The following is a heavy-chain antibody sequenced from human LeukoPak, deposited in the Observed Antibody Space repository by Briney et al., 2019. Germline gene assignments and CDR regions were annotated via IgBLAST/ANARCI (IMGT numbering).Heavy chain of an antibody. V-gene: IGHV1-2*02. Sequence: ASVKVSCKASGYTFTVYYIHWVRQAPGQGLEWVGWINPNSGGTNYAQKFQGSVTMTRDTASSTAYMELSRLRSDDTAVYYCAKVGGYGSGSHFDYWGQGTLVTVSS. D-gene: IGHD3-10*01. J-gene: IGHJ4*02. CDR2: INPNSGGT. CDR1: GYTFTVYY. CDR3: AKVGGYGSGSHFDY.